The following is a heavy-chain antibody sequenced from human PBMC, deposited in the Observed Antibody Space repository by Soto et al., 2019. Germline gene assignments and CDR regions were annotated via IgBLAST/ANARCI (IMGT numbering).Heavy chain of an antibody. J-gene: IGHJ4*02. CDR2: INPNGGST. Sequence: ASVKVSCKASGYAFTRYDMHWVRQAPGQGLEWMGIINPNGGSTSYAQKFQGRVTMSRDTSTSIVYMELSSLRSEDTAVYYCARDGIAVAGTDFDDWGQGTLVTVSS. D-gene: IGHD6-19*01. CDR1: GYAFTRYD. V-gene: IGHV1-46*01. CDR3: ARDGIAVAGTDFDD.